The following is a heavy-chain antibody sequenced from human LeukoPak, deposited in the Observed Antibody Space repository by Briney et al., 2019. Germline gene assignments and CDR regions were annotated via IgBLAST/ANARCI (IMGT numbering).Heavy chain of an antibody. D-gene: IGHD2-21*01. V-gene: IGHV4-39*01. CDR1: GASINNFNYY. J-gene: IGHJ4*02. CDR3: ARHKGTEVAIPPLLDH. Sequence: PSETLSLTCTVSGASINNFNYYWGWGRQPPGKVLELIGSINYSGATYYNASLKSRVTISVDTSENQLSLQGNSVTAADTAVYYCARHKGTEVAIPPLLDHWGQGTLVTVSS. CDR2: INYSGAT.